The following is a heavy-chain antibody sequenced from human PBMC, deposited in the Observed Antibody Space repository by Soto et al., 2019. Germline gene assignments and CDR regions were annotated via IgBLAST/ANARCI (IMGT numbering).Heavy chain of an antibody. D-gene: IGHD3-10*01. CDR1: GGSISSSDYY. V-gene: IGHV4-39*01. Sequence: SETLSLTCTVAGGSISSSDYYWGWIRQPPGKGLEWIGSIYSSGSTYYNPSLGSRVAISIDTSKNQFSLSLSSVTAADTAVYYCARDNGGLLWSGSRMGGMDVWGQGTTVTVSS. CDR3: ARDNGGLLWSGSRMGGMDV. CDR2: IYSSGST. J-gene: IGHJ6*02.